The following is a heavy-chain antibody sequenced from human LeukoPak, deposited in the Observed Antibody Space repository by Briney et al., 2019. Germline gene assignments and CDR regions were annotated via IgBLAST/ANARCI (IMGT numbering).Heavy chain of an antibody. CDR1: GGTFTSYA. Sequence: SVKVSCKASGGTFTSYAISWVRQAPGQGLEWMGRIIPILGIANYAQKFQGRVTITADKSTSTAYMELSSLRSEDTAVYYCARDTPCGGDCYSDYGMDVWGQGTTVTVSS. CDR3: ARDTPCGGDCYSDYGMDV. CDR2: IIPILGIA. D-gene: IGHD2-21*02. V-gene: IGHV1-69*04. J-gene: IGHJ6*02.